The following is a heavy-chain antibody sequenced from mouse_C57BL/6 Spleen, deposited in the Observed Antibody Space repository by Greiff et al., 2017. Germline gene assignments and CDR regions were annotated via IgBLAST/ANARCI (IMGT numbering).Heavy chain of an antibody. CDR2: IDPENGDT. CDR3: TRGSWFAY. J-gene: IGHJ3*01. V-gene: IGHV14-4*01. Sequence: VQLQQSGAELVRPGASVKLSCTASGFNIKDDYMHWVKQRPEQGLEWIGWIDPENGDTEYASKFQAKATITADTSSNTAYLQLNSLTPEDTAVYYCTRGSWFAYWGQGTLVTVSA. CDR1: GFNIKDDY.